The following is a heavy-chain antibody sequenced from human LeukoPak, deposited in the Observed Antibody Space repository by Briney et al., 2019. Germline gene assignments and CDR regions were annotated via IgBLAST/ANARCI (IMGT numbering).Heavy chain of an antibody. J-gene: IGHJ4*02. CDR3: ARDRDGYSSGWTN. CDR2: IYYSGST. Sequence: PSETLFLTCTVSGGSISSYYWSWIRQPPGKGLEWIGYIYYSGSTNYNPSLKSRVTISVDTSKNQFSLKLSSVTAADTAVYYCARDRDGYSSGWTNWGQGTLVTVSS. D-gene: IGHD6-19*01. V-gene: IGHV4-59*01. CDR1: GGSISSYY.